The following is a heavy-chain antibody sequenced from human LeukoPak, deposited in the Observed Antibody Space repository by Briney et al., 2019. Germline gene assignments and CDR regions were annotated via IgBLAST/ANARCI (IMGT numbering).Heavy chain of an antibody. CDR2: ISRTGSDI. CDR3: ARSRKITFNYYYGMDV. Sequence: GGSLRLSCAASGFTFSSNTMNWVRQAPGKGLEWVSSISRTGSDIFYADSLKGRFTISRDNAKNSLYLQMNSLRTEDTAVYYCARSRKITFNYYYGMDVWGQGTTVTVSS. J-gene: IGHJ6*02. D-gene: IGHD1-20*01. CDR1: GFTFSSNT. V-gene: IGHV3-21*01.